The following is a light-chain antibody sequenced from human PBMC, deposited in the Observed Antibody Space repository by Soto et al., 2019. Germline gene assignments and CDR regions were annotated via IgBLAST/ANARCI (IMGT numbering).Light chain of an antibody. CDR2: DAS. CDR3: QQRGTWPWLT. Sequence: EIVLKQSPGTLSLSPEERATLSCRASQSVNNYLAWYQQKPGQAPRLLIYDASNRATGIPPRFSGSGSGTDFTLTSSSLEPEASEVYYCQQRGTWPWLTFGGGTKVEI. V-gene: IGKV3-11*01. J-gene: IGKJ4*01. CDR1: QSVNNY.